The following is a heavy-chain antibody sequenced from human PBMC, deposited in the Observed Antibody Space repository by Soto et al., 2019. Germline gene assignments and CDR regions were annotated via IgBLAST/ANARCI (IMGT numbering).Heavy chain of an antibody. CDR2: ISYDGSNK. Sequence: QVQLVESGGGVVQPGRSLRLSCAASGFTFSSYAMHWVRQAPGKGLEWVAVISYDGSNKYYADSVKGRFTISRDNSKNTLYLQMNSLRAEDTAVYYCARDLRDFVVMTASYFYYGMDVWGQGTTVAVSS. V-gene: IGHV3-30-3*01. J-gene: IGHJ6*02. D-gene: IGHD2-21*02. CDR1: GFTFSSYA. CDR3: ARDLRDFVVMTASYFYYGMDV.